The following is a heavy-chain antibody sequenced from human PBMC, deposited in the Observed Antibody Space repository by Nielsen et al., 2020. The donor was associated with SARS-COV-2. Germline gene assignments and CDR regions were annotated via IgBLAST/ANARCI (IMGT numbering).Heavy chain of an antibody. D-gene: IGHD1-26*01. Sequence: ASVMVTCKASGYTFSRYGISWVRQAPGHGLEWMGWISAYNGNRNYAQKFQGRVTMTTDTSTSTAYMELRSLKSDDTAVYYCARGTGEDYWGQGTLVTVSS. CDR1: GYTFSRYG. V-gene: IGHV1-18*01. CDR3: ARGTGEDY. J-gene: IGHJ4*02. CDR2: ISAYNGNR.